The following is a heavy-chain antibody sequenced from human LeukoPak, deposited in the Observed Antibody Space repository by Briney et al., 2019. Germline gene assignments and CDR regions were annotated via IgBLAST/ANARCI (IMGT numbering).Heavy chain of an antibody. V-gene: IGHV1-18*01. CDR2: ISAYNGNT. D-gene: IGHD3-16*02. CDR1: GYTFTSYG. Sequence: GASVKVSCKASGYTFTSYGISWVRQAPGQGLEWMGWISAYNGNTNYAQKLQGRVTMTTDTSTSTAYMELRSLRSDDTAVYYCARVASGDRYDYVWGSYRLTYYFDYWGQGTLVTVSS. CDR3: ARVASGDRYDYVWGSYRLTYYFDY. J-gene: IGHJ4*02.